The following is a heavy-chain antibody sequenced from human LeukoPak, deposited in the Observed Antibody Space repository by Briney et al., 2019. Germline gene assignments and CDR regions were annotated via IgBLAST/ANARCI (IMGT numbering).Heavy chain of an antibody. D-gene: IGHD3-16*02. J-gene: IGHJ4*02. V-gene: IGHV3-48*03. CDR1: GFTFSSYE. CDR3: ARVATYDYVWGSYRYTERFPFYFDY. CDR2: ISSSGSTI. Sequence: GGSLRLSCAASGFTFSSYEMNWVRQAPGKGLEWVTYISSSGSTIYYADSVKGRFTISRDNAKNSLYLQMNSLRAEDTAVYYCARVATYDYVWGSYRYTERFPFYFDYWGQGTLVTVSS.